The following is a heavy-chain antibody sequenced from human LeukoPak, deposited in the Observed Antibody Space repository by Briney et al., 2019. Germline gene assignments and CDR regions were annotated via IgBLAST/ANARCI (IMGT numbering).Heavy chain of an antibody. J-gene: IGHJ6*03. CDR1: GFNLYDYG. Sequence: GGSLRLSCAASGFNLYDYGMSWVRQAPGKGLEWVSGIAWDGGSTGYADSVKGRFTISRDNAKNSLYLQMNSLRAEDTALYYCAKGYGPFYYYYMDVWGKGTTVTVSS. CDR3: AKGYGPFYYYYMDV. D-gene: IGHD3-16*01. CDR2: IAWDGGST. V-gene: IGHV3-20*04.